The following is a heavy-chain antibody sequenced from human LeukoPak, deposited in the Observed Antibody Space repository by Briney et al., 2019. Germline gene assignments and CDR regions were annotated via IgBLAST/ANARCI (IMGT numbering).Heavy chain of an antibody. J-gene: IGHJ4*02. D-gene: IGHD4-17*01. CDR3: ARGSTVTTTVYYFDY. V-gene: IGHV4-4*07. Sequence: SETLSLTCTVSGGSISSYYWSWIRQPAGKGLEWIGRIYTSGSTNYNPSLKSRVTMSVDTSKNQFSLKLSSVTAADTAVYYCARGSTVTTTVYYFDYWGQGTLVSVSS. CDR2: IYTSGST. CDR1: GGSISSYY.